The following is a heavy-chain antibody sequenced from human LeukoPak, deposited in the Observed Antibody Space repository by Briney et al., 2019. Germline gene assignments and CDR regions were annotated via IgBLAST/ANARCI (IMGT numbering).Heavy chain of an antibody. V-gene: IGHV3-48*03. D-gene: IGHD3-3*01. CDR2: ISSSGSTI. J-gene: IGHJ5*02. Sequence: PGGSLRLSCAASGFTFSSYEMNWVRQAPGKGLEWVSYISSSGSTIYYADSVKGRFTISRDNAKNSLYLQMNILRAEDTAVYYCAREDYDFWSGYNWFDPWGQGTLVTVSS. CDR1: GFTFSSYE. CDR3: AREDYDFWSGYNWFDP.